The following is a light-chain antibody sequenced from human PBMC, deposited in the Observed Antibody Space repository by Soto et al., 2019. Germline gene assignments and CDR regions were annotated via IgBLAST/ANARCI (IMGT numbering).Light chain of an antibody. V-gene: IGKV1-5*01. CDR2: DAS. CDR1: QSISAW. CDR3: QQDNSYPWT. Sequence: DIQMTQSPSTLSASVGDRVSITCRASQSISAWLAWYQKKPGKAPKLLIYDASGLQSGVPSRFSGSGSGTEFTLNISSVQPDDFATYYCQQDNSYPWTFGQGTRVEIK. J-gene: IGKJ1*01.